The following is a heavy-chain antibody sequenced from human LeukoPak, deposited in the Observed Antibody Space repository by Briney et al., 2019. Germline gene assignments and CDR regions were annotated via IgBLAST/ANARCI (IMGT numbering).Heavy chain of an antibody. J-gene: IGHJ3*02. CDR3: ATGITGTPFAFDI. CDR2: IYHSGST. Sequence: SETLSLTCAVSGGSISSGGYSWSWIRQPPGKGLEWTGYIYHSGSTYYNPSLKSRVTISVDRSKNQFSLKLSSVTAADTAVYYCATGITGTPFAFDIWGQGTMVTVSS. D-gene: IGHD1-7*01. CDR1: GGSISSGGYS. V-gene: IGHV4-30-2*01.